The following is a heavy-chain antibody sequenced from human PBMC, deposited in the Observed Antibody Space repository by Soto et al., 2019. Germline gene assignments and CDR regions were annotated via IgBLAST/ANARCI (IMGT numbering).Heavy chain of an antibody. V-gene: IGHV3-23*01. CDR2: ISGGGGST. D-gene: IGHD3-22*01. J-gene: IGHJ4*02. CDR1: GFTFTGYV. Sequence: PGGSLRLSCATSGFTFTGYVMSWVRQAPGKGLEWVAAISGGGGSTYHAASVKGRFTISRDNSMSTLSLQMNSLRAEDTAVYYCAKTYYYDSSGYYFEKYYFDYWGQGTLVTVSS. CDR3: AKTYYYDSSGYYFEKYYFDY.